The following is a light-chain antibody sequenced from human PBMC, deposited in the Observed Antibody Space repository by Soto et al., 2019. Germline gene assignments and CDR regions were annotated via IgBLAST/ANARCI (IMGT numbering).Light chain of an antibody. CDR3: QQYNTSPPYT. CDR1: ESVTFGY. J-gene: IGKJ2*01. V-gene: IGKV3-20*01. CDR2: DAS. Sequence: EIVLTQSPDTLSLSPGERATLSCRASESVTFGYLAWYQQRPGQSPRLLFSDASSRAPGIPDRFSAGGSGTDFTLTIKRVEPDDFAVYYCQQYNTSPPYTFGQGTRLEIK.